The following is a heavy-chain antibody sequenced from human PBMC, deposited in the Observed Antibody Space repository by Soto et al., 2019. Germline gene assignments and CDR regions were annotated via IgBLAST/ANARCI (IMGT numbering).Heavy chain of an antibody. CDR3: AHTYNYDFWSGYYRHSPLTKKRHRKQDARYNWFDP. V-gene: IGHV2-5*02. Sequence: SGPTLVKPTQTLTLTCTFSGFSLSTSGVGVGWIRQPPGKALEWLALIYWDDDKRYSPSLKSRLTITKDTSKNQVVLTMTNMDPVDTATYYCAHTYNYDFWSGYYRHSPLTKKRHRKQDARYNWFDPWGQGTLVTVSS. CDR2: IYWDDDK. D-gene: IGHD3-3*01. CDR1: GFSLSTSGVG. J-gene: IGHJ5*02.